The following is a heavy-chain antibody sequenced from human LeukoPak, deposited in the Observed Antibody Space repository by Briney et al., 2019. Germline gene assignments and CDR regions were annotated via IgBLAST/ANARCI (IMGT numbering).Heavy chain of an antibody. V-gene: IGHV4-34*01. D-gene: IGHD6-25*01. CDR1: GGSFSGYY. CDR3: ARDLRGGAGY. CDR2: IYHSGST. Sequence: SETLSLTCAVYGGSFSGYYWSWIRQPPGKGLEWIGEIYHSGSTNYNPSLKSRVTISVDKSKNQFSLKLSSVTAADTAVYYCARDLRGGAGYWGQGTLVTVSS. J-gene: IGHJ4*02.